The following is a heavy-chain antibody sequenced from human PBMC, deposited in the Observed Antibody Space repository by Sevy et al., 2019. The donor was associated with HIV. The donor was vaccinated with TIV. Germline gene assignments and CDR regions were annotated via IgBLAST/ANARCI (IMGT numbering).Heavy chain of an antibody. CDR3: AKVDVVVPVADYGLDV. CDR2: ISRSGSST. CDR1: GFTFSNYA. V-gene: IGHV3-23*01. D-gene: IGHD2-2*01. Sequence: GGSLRLSCAASGFTFSNYAMSWVRQAPGKGLEWVSSISRSGSSTDYADSVKGRFTISRDNSMNTLYLQMNCLRAEDTAVYYCAKVDVVVPVADYGLDVWGQGTTVTVSS. J-gene: IGHJ6*02.